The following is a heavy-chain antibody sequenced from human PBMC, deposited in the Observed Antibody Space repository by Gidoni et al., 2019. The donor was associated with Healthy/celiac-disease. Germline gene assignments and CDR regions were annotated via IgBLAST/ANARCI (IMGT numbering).Heavy chain of an antibody. CDR3: ARDRTRQLVHFDY. CDR2: INAGNGNT. D-gene: IGHD6-6*01. CDR1: GYTFTSYA. V-gene: IGHV1-3*01. Sequence: QVQLVQSGAEVKKPGASVKVSCKASGYTFTSYAMHWVRQAPGQRLEWMGWINAGNGNTKYSQKFQGRVTITRDTSASTAYMELSSLRSEDTAVYYCARDRTRQLVHFDYWGQGTLVTVSS. J-gene: IGHJ4*02.